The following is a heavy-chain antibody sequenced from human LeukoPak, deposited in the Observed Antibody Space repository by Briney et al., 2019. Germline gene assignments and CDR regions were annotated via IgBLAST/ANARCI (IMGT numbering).Heavy chain of an antibody. V-gene: IGHV3-23*01. CDR1: GFTFSSYG. CDR2: ISGSGGST. Sequence: GGTLRLSCAASGFTFSSYGMSWVRQAPGKGLEWVSAISGSGGSTYYADSVKGRFTISRDNSKNTLYLQMNSLRAEDTAVYYCAKASPDSGSYYFDYWGQGTLVTVSS. CDR3: AKASPDSGSYYFDY. D-gene: IGHD1-26*01. J-gene: IGHJ4*02.